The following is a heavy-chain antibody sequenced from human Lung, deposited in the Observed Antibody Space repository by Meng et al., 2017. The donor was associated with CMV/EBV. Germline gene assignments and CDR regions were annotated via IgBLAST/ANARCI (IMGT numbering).Heavy chain of an antibody. CDR1: GGSFSGYY. CDR2: INHSGST. V-gene: IGHV4-34*01. Sequence: SETLSLXCAVYGGSFSGYYWSWIRQPPGKGLEWIGEINHSGSTNYNPSLKSRVTISVDTSKNQFSLKLSSVTAADTAVYYCARVIGYGGSGRVDYWGQGTLVPVSS. J-gene: IGHJ4*02. CDR3: ARVIGYGGSGRVDY. D-gene: IGHD1-26*01.